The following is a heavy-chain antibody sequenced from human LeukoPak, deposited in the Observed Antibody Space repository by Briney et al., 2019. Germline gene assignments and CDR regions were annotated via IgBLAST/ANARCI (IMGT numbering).Heavy chain of an antibody. CDR2: IYYSGST. CDR3: ARRAITGTTDAFDI. V-gene: IGHV4-39*01. J-gene: IGHJ3*02. Sequence: PSETLSLTCTVSGGSISSGSYYWGWIRQPPGKGLEWIGSIYYSGSTYYNPSLKSRVTISVDTSKNQFSLKLSSVTAADTAVYYCARRAITGTTDAFDIWGQGTMVTVSS. D-gene: IGHD1-7*01. CDR1: GGSISSGSYY.